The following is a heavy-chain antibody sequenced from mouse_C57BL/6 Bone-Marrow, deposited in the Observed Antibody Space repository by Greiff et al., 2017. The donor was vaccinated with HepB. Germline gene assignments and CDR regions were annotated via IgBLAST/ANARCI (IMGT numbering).Heavy chain of an antibody. CDR2: INPSNGGT. Sequence: QVQLQQPGTELVKPGASVKLSCKASGYTFTSYWMHWVKQRPGQGLEWIGNINPSNGGTNYNEKFKGKATLTVDKSSSTAYMLLSSLTSEDSAVYFCARDGTNPLMDYWGQGTSVTVSS. CDR3: ARDGTNPLMDY. CDR1: GYTFTSYW. D-gene: IGHD6-1*01. J-gene: IGHJ4*01. V-gene: IGHV1-53*01.